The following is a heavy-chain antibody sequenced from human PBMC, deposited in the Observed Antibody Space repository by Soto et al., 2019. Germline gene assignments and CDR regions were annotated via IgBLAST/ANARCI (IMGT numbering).Heavy chain of an antibody. V-gene: IGHV1-2*02. J-gene: IGHJ4*02. CDR2: INPRNGDA. CDR1: GYTFTDNS. Sequence: QVQLVQSGADVKRPGASVKVACKTSGYTFTDNSLHWVRQAPGQGLEWMGSINPRNGDAVSAQKCQARITLTRDASTTTASMELIRLTSPDTAVYYCARHRFTSGSDYFDYWGQGTVVTVSS. CDR3: ARHRFTSGSDYFDY. D-gene: IGHD1-1*01.